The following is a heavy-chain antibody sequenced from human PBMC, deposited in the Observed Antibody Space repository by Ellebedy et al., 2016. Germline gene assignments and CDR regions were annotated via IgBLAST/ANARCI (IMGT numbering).Heavy chain of an antibody. CDR1: GFTFDDYA. CDR2: ISWNSGSI. D-gene: IGHD4-17*01. V-gene: IGHV3-9*01. Sequence: GGSLRLXCAASGFTFDDYAMHWVRQAPGKGLEWVSGISWNSGSIGYADSVKGRFTISRDNAKNSLYLQMNSLRAEDTALYYCAKVHGDYGNYFDYWGQGTLVTVSS. J-gene: IGHJ4*02. CDR3: AKVHGDYGNYFDY.